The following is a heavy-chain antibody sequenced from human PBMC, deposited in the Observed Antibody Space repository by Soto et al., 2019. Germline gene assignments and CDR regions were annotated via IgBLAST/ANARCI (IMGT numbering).Heavy chain of an antibody. D-gene: IGHD3-9*01. CDR1: GFTFSSYG. Sequence: GGSLSLSCAASGFTFSSYGMHWVRQAPGKGLEGVAVISYDGSNKYYADSVKGRSTISRDNSKNTLYLQMNSPRAEDTAVYYCAKASQYYDILTGYSHWGQGTLVTVSS. V-gene: IGHV3-30*18. J-gene: IGHJ4*02. CDR2: ISYDGSNK. CDR3: AKASQYYDILTGYSH.